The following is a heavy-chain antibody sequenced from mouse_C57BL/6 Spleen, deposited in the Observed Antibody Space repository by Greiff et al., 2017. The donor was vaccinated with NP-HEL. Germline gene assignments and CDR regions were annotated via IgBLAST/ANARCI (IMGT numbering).Heavy chain of an antibody. J-gene: IGHJ4*01. V-gene: IGHV1-82*01. Sequence: VQLQQSGPELVKPGASVKISCKASGYAFSSSWMNWVKQRPGKGLEWIGRIYPGDGDTNYNGKFKGKATLTADKSSSTAYMQLSSLTSEDSAVYFCTYGNYVDYAMDYWGQGTSVTVSS. CDR2: IYPGDGDT. CDR1: GYAFSSSW. CDR3: TYGNYVDYAMDY. D-gene: IGHD2-1*01.